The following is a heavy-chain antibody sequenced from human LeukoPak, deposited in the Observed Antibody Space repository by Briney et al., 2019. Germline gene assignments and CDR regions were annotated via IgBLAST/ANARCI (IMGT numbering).Heavy chain of an antibody. V-gene: IGHV3-30*04. Sequence: GGSLRLSCAASRLTFSNYTMHWVRQAPGKGLEWVADISYDGSNKYYADSVKGRFTISRDNSENTLSLQMNSLRAEDTALYFCARGYYYDSGSYYRIDFWGQGTLVTVSS. CDR3: ARGYYYDSGSYYRIDF. J-gene: IGHJ4*02. D-gene: IGHD3-10*01. CDR1: RLTFSNYT. CDR2: ISYDGSNK.